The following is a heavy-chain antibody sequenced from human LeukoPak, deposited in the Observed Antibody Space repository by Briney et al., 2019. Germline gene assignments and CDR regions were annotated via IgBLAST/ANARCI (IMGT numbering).Heavy chain of an antibody. J-gene: IGHJ4*02. CDR3: ARDLGYGGNGVY. CDR2: IIPIFGTA. Sequence: SVKVSCKASGYTFTSYDINWVRQATGQGLEWMGRIIPIFGTANYAQKFQGRVTITTDESTSTAYMELSSLRSEDTAVYYCARDLGYGGNGVYWGQGTLVTVSS. V-gene: IGHV1-69*05. D-gene: IGHD4-23*01. CDR1: GYTFTSYD.